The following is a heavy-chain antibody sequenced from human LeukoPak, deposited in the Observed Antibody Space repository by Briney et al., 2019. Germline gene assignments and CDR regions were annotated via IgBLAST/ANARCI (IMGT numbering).Heavy chain of an antibody. J-gene: IGHJ4*02. D-gene: IGHD2/OR15-2a*01. Sequence: PGGCLRLSCAASGFTFSSYWMSWGRQAPGKGREWVANIKQDGSEKYYVDSVKGRFTISRDNAKNSLYLQMNSLRAEDTAVYYCASFSQRAFDYWGQGTLVTVSS. CDR3: ASFSQRAFDY. CDR2: IKQDGSEK. V-gene: IGHV3-7*01. CDR1: GFTFSSYW.